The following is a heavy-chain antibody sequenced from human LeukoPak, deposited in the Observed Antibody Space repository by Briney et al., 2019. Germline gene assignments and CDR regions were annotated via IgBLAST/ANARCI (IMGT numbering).Heavy chain of an antibody. J-gene: IGHJ4*02. V-gene: IGHV3-11*04. CDR3: ARPMEPQVDIVADY. CDR2: ISSSGSTI. Sequence: PGGSLRLSCAASGFTFSDYYMSWIRQAPGKGLEWVSYISSSGSTIYYADSVKGRFTISRDNAKNSLYLQMNSLRAEDTVVYYCARPMEPQVDIVADYWGQGTLVTVSS. D-gene: IGHD5-12*01. CDR1: GFTFSDYY.